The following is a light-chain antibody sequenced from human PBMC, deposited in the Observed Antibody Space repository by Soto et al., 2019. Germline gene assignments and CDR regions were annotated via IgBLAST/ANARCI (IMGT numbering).Light chain of an antibody. Sequence: QSALTQPPSASGSPGQSVTISCTGTSSDVGGYNYVSWYQQHPGKAPKLMIYAVTQRPSGVPDRFSGSKSGNAASLTVSGLQAEDEADYYCSSYAGSNNLVFGGGTKVTVL. CDR1: SSDVGGYNY. J-gene: IGLJ2*01. CDR3: SSYAGSNNLV. V-gene: IGLV2-8*01. CDR2: AVT.